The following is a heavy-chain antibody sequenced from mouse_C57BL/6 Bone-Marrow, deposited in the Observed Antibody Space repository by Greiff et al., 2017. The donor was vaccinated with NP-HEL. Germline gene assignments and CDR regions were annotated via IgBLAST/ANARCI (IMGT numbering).Heavy chain of an antibody. CDR1: GFSFNTYA. J-gene: IGHJ1*03. D-gene: IGHD2-4*01. CDR3: VRLSRLRYFDV. V-gene: IGHV10-1*01. Sequence: DVMLVESGGGLVQPKGSLKLSCAASGFSFNTYAMNWVRQAPGKGLEWVARIRSKSNNYATYYADSVNDRFTISRDDSESMLYLQMNNLKTEDTAMYYCVRLSRLRYFDVWGTGTTVTVSS. CDR2: IRSKSNNYAT.